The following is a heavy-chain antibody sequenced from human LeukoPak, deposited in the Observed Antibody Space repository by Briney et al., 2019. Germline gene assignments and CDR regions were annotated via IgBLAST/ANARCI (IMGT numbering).Heavy chain of an antibody. D-gene: IGHD1-26*01. Sequence: SETLSLTCTVSGGSISSYYLSWIRQPPGKGLEWIWSIYYSWSTKYYPSLKSRVTTFVDTTTNKFSLQLTTMTAADTTVYYYARGPVGPSIPFDFWGQGHLIIVTS. V-gene: IGHV4-59*01. CDR3: ARGPVGPSIPFDF. J-gene: IGHJ4*02. CDR1: GGSISSYY. CDR2: IYYSWST.